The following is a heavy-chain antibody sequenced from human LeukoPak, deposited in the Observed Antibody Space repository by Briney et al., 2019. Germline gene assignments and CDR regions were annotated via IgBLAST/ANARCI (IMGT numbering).Heavy chain of an antibody. CDR3: ARSSAAAGNWFDP. CDR1: GVTFSSYA. V-gene: IGHV1-69*13. Sequence: GASVKVSCKASGVTFSSYAISWVRQAPGQGLEWMGGIIPIFGTANYAQKFQGRVTITADESTSTAYMELSSLRSEDTAVYYCARSSAAAGNWFDPWGQGTLVTVSS. J-gene: IGHJ5*02. D-gene: IGHD6-13*01. CDR2: IIPIFGTA.